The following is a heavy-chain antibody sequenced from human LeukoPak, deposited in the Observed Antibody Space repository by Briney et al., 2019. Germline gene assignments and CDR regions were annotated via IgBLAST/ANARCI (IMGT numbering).Heavy chain of an antibody. CDR3: AREGAVGATLRQYFDY. D-gene: IGHD1-26*01. CDR2: IIPIFSTA. J-gene: IGHJ4*02. Sequence: ASVKVSCKASGGTFSSYAISWVRQAPGQGLEWMGGIIPIFSTANYAQKFQGRVTITTDESTSTAYMELSSLRSEDTAVYYCAREGAVGATLRQYFDYWGQGTLVTVSS. CDR1: GGTFSSYA. V-gene: IGHV1-69*05.